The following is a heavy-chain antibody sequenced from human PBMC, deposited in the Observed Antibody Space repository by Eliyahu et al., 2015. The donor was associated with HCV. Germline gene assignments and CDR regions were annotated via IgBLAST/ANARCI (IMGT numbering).Heavy chain of an antibody. CDR3: ARDGQQLFDY. Sequence: EVQLVESGGGLVRPGGSLRLSCEASGFXFPTYWMHWVRQAPGKGLGWVARXNGDGSSITYADSVKGRFTISRDNAKNTLYLQMDGLTAEDTAIYYCARDGQQLFDYWGQGTLVTVSS. CDR1: GFXFPTYW. V-gene: IGHV3-74*01. J-gene: IGHJ4*02. CDR2: XNGDGSSI. D-gene: IGHD6-13*01.